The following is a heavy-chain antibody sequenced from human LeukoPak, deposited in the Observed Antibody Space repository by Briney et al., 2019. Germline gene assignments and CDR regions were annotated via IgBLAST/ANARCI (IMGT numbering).Heavy chain of an antibody. V-gene: IGHV4-30-2*01. D-gene: IGHD3-22*01. Sequence: SETLSLTCALSGGSISSGDYPWTWLRRPPGKGLEWIGYIYHSGSTYYNPSLKSRVTISIDRPKNQFPLRLSSVTTADTAVYYCAAQYYYDSSGWSGDYWGQGIVVTVSS. J-gene: IGHJ4*02. CDR3: AAQYYYDSSGWSGDY. CDR2: IYHSGST. CDR1: GGSISSGDYP.